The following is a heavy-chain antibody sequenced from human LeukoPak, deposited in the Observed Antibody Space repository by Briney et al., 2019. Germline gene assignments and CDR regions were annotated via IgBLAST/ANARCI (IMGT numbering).Heavy chain of an antibody. J-gene: IGHJ4*02. CDR2: IYHSGST. CDR3: ARLTPTYYYDSSGYSSSDDY. Sequence: SETLSLTCSVSGYSISSGYFWGWIRQPPGKGLEWIGSIYHSGSTYYNPSLKSRVTISVDTSKNQFSLKLSSVTAADTAVYYCARLTPTYYYDSSGYSSSDDYWGQGTLVTVSS. D-gene: IGHD3-22*01. V-gene: IGHV4-38-2*01. CDR1: GYSISSGYF.